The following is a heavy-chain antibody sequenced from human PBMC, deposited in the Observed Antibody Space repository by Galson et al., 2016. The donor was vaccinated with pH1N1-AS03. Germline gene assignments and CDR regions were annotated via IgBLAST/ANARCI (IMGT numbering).Heavy chain of an antibody. Sequence: SVKVSCKASGYSFPTYSFNWVRQAPGQGLEWLGWISAYSGDTHYARKFQGRATLTTDTSTSTAYMELRSLTSDDTAVYYCARAHYNTDYVPDFWGQGTLVTVSS. CDR3: ARAHYNTDYVPDF. V-gene: IGHV1-18*04. D-gene: IGHD3-10*01. J-gene: IGHJ4*02. CDR2: ISAYSGDT. CDR1: GYSFPTYS.